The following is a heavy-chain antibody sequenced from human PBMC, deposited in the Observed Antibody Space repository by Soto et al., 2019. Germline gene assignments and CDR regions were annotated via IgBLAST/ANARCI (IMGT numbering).Heavy chain of an antibody. CDR1: GFTFSSYA. V-gene: IGHV3-23*01. J-gene: IGHJ4*02. CDR2: ISGSGGST. Sequence: EVQLLESGGGLVQPGGSLRLSCAASGFTFSSYAMSWVRQAPGKGLEWVSAISGSGGSTYYADSVKGRFTIARDNSKNTLYLQMDSLRADDTAVYYCAKDRGRYCDWRAGFDYWGQGTLVTVSS. CDR3: AKDRGRYCDWRAGFDY. D-gene: IGHD3-9*01.